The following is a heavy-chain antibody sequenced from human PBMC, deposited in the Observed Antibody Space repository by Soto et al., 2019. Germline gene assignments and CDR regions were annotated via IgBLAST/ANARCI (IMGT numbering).Heavy chain of an antibody. V-gene: IGHV5-51*01. CDR1: GYSFTSYW. CDR3: ARLSMVRGVWAYYYYYMDV. D-gene: IGHD3-10*01. Sequence: PGESLKISCKGSGYSFTSYWIGWVRQMPGKGLEWMGIIYPGDSDTRYSPSFQGQVTISADKSISTAYLQWSSLKASDTAMYYCARLSMVRGVWAYYYYYMDVWGKGTTVTVSS. CDR2: IYPGDSDT. J-gene: IGHJ6*03.